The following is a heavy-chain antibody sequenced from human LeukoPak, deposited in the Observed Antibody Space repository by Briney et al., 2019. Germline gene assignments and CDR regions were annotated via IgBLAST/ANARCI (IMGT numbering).Heavy chain of an antibody. Sequence: GASVKVSCKAPGNTFTSYDINWVRQATGQGLEWMGWMNPNSGITGYAQKFQGRLTMTRNTSIGTAYMELSSLRSEDTAVYYCARPRQLWSYGMDVWGQGTTVTVSS. CDR1: GNTFTSYD. D-gene: IGHD5-18*01. J-gene: IGHJ6*02. V-gene: IGHV1-8*01. CDR2: MNPNSGIT. CDR3: ARPRQLWSYGMDV.